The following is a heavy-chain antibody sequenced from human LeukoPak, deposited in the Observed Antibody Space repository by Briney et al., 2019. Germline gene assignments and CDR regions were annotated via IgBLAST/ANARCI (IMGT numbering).Heavy chain of an antibody. CDR1: TFTFSDSY. D-gene: IGHD1-14*01. V-gene: IGHV3-11*04. Sequence: GGSLRLSCAASTFTFSDSYMSWTRRAPGKGLEWVSYISASGNTIYYADSVKGRFTISRDNAKNSLYLQMNSLRAEDTAVYYCARRREQVSFISRRKDQSFDYWGQGTLVTVSS. CDR3: ARRREQVSFISRRKDQSFDY. J-gene: IGHJ4*02. CDR2: ISASGNTI.